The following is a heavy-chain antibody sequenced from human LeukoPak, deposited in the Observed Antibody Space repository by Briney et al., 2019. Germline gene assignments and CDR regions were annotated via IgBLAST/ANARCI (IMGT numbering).Heavy chain of an antibody. J-gene: IGHJ4*02. V-gene: IGHV1-69*06. D-gene: IGHD3-16*01. CDR1: GGTFSSYA. Sequence: SVKVSCRASGGTFSSYAISWVRQAPGQGLEWLGVVYPSAGTSDPAQRFRARITLSDDTSTSTAYMELRSLKSEDTAIYFCVREYHGGYFDFWGQGTLVTVSS. CDR3: VREYHGGYFDF. CDR2: VYPSAGTS.